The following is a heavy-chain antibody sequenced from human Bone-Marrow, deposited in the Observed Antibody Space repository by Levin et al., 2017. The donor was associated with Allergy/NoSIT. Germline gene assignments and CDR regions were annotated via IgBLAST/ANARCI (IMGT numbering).Heavy chain of an antibody. CDR2: IRSNAYGGTT. Sequence: GGSLRLSCTASGFTFGDYAMSWFRQAPGKGLEWVGFIRSNAYGGTTEYAASVKGRFTISRDDSKSIAYLQMNSLKTEDTAVYYCSRQWGQWLAADYWGQGTLVTVSS. CDR1: GFTFGDYA. D-gene: IGHD6-19*01. CDR3: SRQWGQWLAADY. V-gene: IGHV3-49*03. J-gene: IGHJ4*02.